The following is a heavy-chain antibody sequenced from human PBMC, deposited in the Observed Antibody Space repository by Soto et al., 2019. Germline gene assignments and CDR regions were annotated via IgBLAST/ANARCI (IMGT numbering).Heavy chain of an antibody. CDR2: IWYDGSNK. J-gene: IGHJ3*02. CDR1: GFTFSSYG. CDR3: ARGSTGYCSSTSCHGAFDI. D-gene: IGHD2-2*01. Sequence: GGSLRLSCAASGFTFSSYGMHWIRQAPGKGLEWVAVIWYDGSNKYYADSVKGRFTISRDNSKNTLYLQMNSLRAEDTAVYYCARGSTGYCSSTSCHGAFDIWGQGTMVTVSS. V-gene: IGHV3-33*01.